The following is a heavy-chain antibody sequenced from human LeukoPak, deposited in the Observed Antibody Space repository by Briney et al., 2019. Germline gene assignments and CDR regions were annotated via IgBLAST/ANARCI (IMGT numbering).Heavy chain of an antibody. D-gene: IGHD1-26*01. Sequence: GGSLRLSCAASGFTFSSYSMNWVRQAPGKGLEWVSSISSSSSYIYYADSVKGRFTIPRDNAKKSMYLQMNSLRAEDTAVYYCAGREAYSGSYRWENYWGQGTLVTVSS. CDR3: AGREAYSGSYRWENY. CDR2: ISSSSSYI. V-gene: IGHV3-21*01. CDR1: GFTFSSYS. J-gene: IGHJ4*02.